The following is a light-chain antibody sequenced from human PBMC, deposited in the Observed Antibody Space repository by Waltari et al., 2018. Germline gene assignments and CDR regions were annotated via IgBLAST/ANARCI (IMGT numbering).Light chain of an antibody. CDR1: NIGSKS. V-gene: IGLV3-21*03. CDR3: QVWDTSSNLHVV. Sequence: SYVLTQPPSVSVAPGKTARITCGGNNIGSKSVHWYQQKPCQAPVLVVYDDSDRPSGIPERFSGSNSGNTATLTISRVEAGDEADYYCQVWDTSSNLHVVFGGGAKLTVL. CDR2: DDS. J-gene: IGLJ2*01.